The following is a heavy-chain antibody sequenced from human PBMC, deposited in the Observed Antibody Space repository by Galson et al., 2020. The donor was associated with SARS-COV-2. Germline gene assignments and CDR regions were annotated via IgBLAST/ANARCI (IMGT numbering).Heavy chain of an antibody. CDR1: GGSIRSGSYY. V-gene: IGHV4-61*02. CDR2: IYTGVNT. J-gene: IGHJ4*02. D-gene: IGHD1-26*01. Sequence: SETLSLTCTVSGGSIRSGSYYWSWIRQPAGKGLEWIGRIYTGVNTNYNPSLQSRVTISVDTSKNQFSLKLGAVTAADTAVYYCARESRWDLYFDHWGQGTLVTVSS. CDR3: ARESRWDLYFDH.